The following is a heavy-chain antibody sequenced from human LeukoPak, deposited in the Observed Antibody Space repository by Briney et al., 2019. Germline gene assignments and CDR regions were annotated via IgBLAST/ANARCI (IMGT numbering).Heavy chain of an antibody. CDR2: ISSSGSTI. J-gene: IGHJ4*02. CDR3: ARDGGYGSGSYYPY. V-gene: IGHV3-48*04. CDR1: GFTFSSYS. Sequence: GGSLRLSCAASGFTFSSYSMNWVRQAPGKGLEWVSYISSSGSTIYYADSVKGRFTISRDNAKNSLYLQMNSLRAEDTAVYYCARDGGYGSGSYYPYWGQGTLVTVSS. D-gene: IGHD3-10*01.